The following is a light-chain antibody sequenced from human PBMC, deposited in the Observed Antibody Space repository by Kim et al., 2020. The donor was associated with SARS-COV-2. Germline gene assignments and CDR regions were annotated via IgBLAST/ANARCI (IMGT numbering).Light chain of an antibody. J-gene: IGKJ1*01. V-gene: IGKV3-20*01. CDR1: QSVSSSY. Sequence: SPGERATLSCRASQSVSSSYLAWYQQKPGQAPRLLIYGASSRATGIPDRCSGSVSGTDFTLTISRLEPEDFAVYYCQQYGSSPRTFGQGTKVDIK. CDR2: GAS. CDR3: QQYGSSPRT.